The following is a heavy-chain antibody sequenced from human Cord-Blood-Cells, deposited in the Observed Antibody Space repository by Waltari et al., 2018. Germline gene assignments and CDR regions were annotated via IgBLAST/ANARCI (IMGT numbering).Heavy chain of an antibody. CDR3: ARELVSGYSSSWYFDY. CDR1: GFTFSSYS. CDR2: ISSSSSYI. Sequence: EVQLVESGGGLVKPGGSLRLSCAASGFTFSSYSMNWVRPALGKGLEWVSSISSSSSYIYYADSVKGRFTISRDNAKNSLYLQMNSLRAEDTAVYYCARELVSGYSSSWYFDYWGQGTLVTVSS. V-gene: IGHV3-21*01. J-gene: IGHJ4*02. D-gene: IGHD6-13*01.